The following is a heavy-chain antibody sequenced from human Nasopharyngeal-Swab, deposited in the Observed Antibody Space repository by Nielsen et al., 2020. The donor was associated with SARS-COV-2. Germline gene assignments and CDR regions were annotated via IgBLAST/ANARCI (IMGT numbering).Heavy chain of an antibody. CDR1: GYTFTSYG. Sequence: ASVKVSCKASGYTFTSYGISWVRQAPGQGLEWMGWISAYNGNTNYAQKLQGRVTMTTDTSTSTAYMELRSLRSDDTAVHYCARDDFWSGYPLYNWFDPWGQGTLVTVPS. CDR2: ISAYNGNT. D-gene: IGHD3-3*01. V-gene: IGHV1-18*01. J-gene: IGHJ5*02. CDR3: ARDDFWSGYPLYNWFDP.